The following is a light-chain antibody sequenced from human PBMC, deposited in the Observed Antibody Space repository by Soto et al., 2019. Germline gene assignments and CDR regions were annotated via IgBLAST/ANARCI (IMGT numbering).Light chain of an antibody. V-gene: IGLV3-21*02. CDR1: NIGNKN. J-gene: IGLJ1*01. Sequence: SYELTQTPSVSVAPGQMARLTCGGNNIGNKNAHWFQQKPGQAPVLVVYDDTDRPSGIPERFSGSNSGNTAALTISRVEVGDEADYYCQVWDSSSHRYVFGPGTKVTVL. CDR3: QVWDSSSHRYV. CDR2: DDT.